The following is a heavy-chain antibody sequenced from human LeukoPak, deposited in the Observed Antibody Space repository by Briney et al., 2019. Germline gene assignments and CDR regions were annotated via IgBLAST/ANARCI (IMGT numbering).Heavy chain of an antibody. D-gene: IGHD3-22*01. Sequence: PGGSLRISCAASGFTFSTYWMHWVRQAPGKGLVWVARINVEGNYIDYAESVKGRFTISRDSAMNTLYLQMNSVRAEDTAVYSCARDLTGPYDHWGQGTLVTVSS. CDR1: GFTFSTYW. CDR2: INVEGNYI. V-gene: IGHV3-74*01. CDR3: ARDLTGPYDH. J-gene: IGHJ4*02.